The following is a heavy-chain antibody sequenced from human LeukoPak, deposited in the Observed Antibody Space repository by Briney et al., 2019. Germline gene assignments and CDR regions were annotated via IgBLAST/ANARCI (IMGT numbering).Heavy chain of an antibody. V-gene: IGHV3-72*01. CDR1: GFISSVY. CDR2: SRSKDHGYIT. D-gene: IGHD1-26*01. J-gene: IGHJ4*02. Sequence: PGGSLRLSCAASGFISSVYMDWVRGAPGKGLGWVGRSRSKDHGYITEYAPSVKGRFTISRDESKNSLYLQMNSLKIDDTAVYFCARDRSGSYSWDYWGQGTLVTVSS. CDR3: ARDRSGSYSWDY.